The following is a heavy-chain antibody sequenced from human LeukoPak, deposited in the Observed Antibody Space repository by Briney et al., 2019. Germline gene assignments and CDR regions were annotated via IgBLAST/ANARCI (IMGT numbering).Heavy chain of an antibody. V-gene: IGHV3-7*03. CDR2: IKQDGSEM. D-gene: IGHD3-10*01. Sequence: GGSLRLSCTASGFTFGDYAMSWVRQAPGKGLEWVANIKQDGSEMDYVDSVRGRFTISRDNAKNSLFLQMNSLRADDSAVYYCARSGLLWFGEIDYWGRGILVTVSS. CDR1: GFTFGDYA. J-gene: IGHJ4*02. CDR3: ARSGLLWFGEIDY.